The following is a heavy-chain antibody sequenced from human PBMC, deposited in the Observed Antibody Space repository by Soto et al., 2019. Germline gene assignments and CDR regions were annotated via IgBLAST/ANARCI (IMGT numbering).Heavy chain of an antibody. D-gene: IGHD2-2*01. CDR1: GFTVSSNY. V-gene: IGHV3-66*01. Sequence: GESLKISCAASGFTVSSNYMSWVRQAPGKGLEWVSVIYSGGSTYYADSVKGRFTISRDNSKNTLYLQMNSLRAEDTAVYYCARDLGVPALYYYYYMDVWGKGTTVTVSS. CDR2: IYSGGST. CDR3: ARDLGVPALYYYYYMDV. J-gene: IGHJ6*03.